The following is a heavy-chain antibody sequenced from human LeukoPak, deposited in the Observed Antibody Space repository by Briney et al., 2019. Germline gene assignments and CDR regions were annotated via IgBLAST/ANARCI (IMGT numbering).Heavy chain of an antibody. CDR3: ATYAGSYSKYFHH. Sequence: PGESLKISCKGSGYSFTSYWISWVRQMPGKGLEWMGRIDPSDSYTNYSPSFQGQVTISADKSISTAYLQWSSLKASDTAMYYCATYAGSYSKYFHHWGQGTLVTVSS. CDR1: GYSFTSYW. J-gene: IGHJ1*01. D-gene: IGHD3-10*01. CDR2: IDPSDSYT. V-gene: IGHV5-10-1*04.